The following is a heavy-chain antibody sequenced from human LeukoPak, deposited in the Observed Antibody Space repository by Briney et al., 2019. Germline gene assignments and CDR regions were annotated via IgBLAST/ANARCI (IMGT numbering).Heavy chain of an antibody. D-gene: IGHD6-13*01. J-gene: IGHJ2*01. CDR2: IYPGDSDT. CDR3: ARQGAAGTRDWYFDL. Sequence: GESLQISCQGSGYSFTSYWIGWVRPMPGKGLEWMGIIYPGDSDTRYSPSFQGQVTISADKSISTAYLQWSSLKASDTAMYYCARQGAAGTRDWYFDLWGRGTLVTVSS. V-gene: IGHV5-51*01. CDR1: GYSFTSYW.